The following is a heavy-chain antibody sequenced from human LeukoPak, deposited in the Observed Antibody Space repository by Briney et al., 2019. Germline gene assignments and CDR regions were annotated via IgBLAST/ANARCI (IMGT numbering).Heavy chain of an antibody. CDR3: ARGEGYGVRGVRRYNYYYGMDV. J-gene: IGHJ6*02. V-gene: IGHV3-33*01. Sequence: GGSLRLSCAASGFTFSSYGMHWVRQAPGKGLEWVAVIWYDGSNKYYPDSVQGRFTISRDNSKNTLYLQVNSLRVDDTAVYYCARGEGYGVRGVRRYNYYYGMDVWGQGTTVIVSS. CDR1: GFTFSSYG. D-gene: IGHD3-10*01. CDR2: IWYDGSNK.